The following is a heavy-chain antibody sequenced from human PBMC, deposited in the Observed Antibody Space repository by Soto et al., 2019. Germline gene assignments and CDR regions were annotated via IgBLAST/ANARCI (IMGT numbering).Heavy chain of an antibody. Sequence: EVQLVESGGGLVQPGGSLKLSCAASGFIFTDSAIHWIRHASGKGPEWVGRIRNKVNNYATLYAASVKGRFTISRDDSLNTAYLHMKSLKTEATAVYYCTRRRNWTAMDPLDYWGQGTLVTVSS. V-gene: IGHV3-73*02. CDR3: TRRRNWTAMDPLDY. D-gene: IGHD5-18*01. CDR1: GFIFTDSA. J-gene: IGHJ4*02. CDR2: IRNKVNNYAT.